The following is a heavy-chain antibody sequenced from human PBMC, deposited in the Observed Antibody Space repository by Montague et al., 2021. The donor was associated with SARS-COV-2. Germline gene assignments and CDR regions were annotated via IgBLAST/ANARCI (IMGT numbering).Heavy chain of an antibody. Sequence: PALVKPTQTLTLTCTFSGFSLSTPNVGVGWIRQPPGKALEWLALXYSNDDKRYSPSLQSSLTITKDTSKNQVVLSLTNVDPVDTATYYCAHLIRYYDIFTGIPFDYWGQGTQVTVSS. CDR2: XYSNDDK. CDR3: AHLIRYYDIFTGIPFDY. J-gene: IGHJ4*02. D-gene: IGHD3-9*01. V-gene: IGHV2-5*01. CDR1: GFSLSTPNVG.